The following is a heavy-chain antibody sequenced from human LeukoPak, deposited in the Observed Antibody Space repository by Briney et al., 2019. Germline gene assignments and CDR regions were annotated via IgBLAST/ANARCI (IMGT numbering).Heavy chain of an antibody. CDR2: IYTSGST. J-gene: IGHJ6*02. D-gene: IGHD1-14*01. CDR3: ARQPPQYYGMDV. Sequence: SSETLSLTCTVSGGSFSNYYWSWIGQPAGKGLEWIGRIYTSGSTNYNPSVKSRVTMSVDTSNNQFSLKLTSVTAADTAVYYCARQPPQYYGMDVWGQGITVTVSS. CDR1: GGSFSNYY. V-gene: IGHV4-4*07.